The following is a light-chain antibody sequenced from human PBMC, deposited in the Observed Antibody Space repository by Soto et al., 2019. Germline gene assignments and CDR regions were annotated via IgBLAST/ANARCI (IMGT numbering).Light chain of an antibody. Sequence: QSVLTQPPSVSGAPGQRITISCTGSSPNIGAGYDVHWYQQLPGTAPKLLIYGNSNRPSGVPDRFSGSKSGTSASLAITGLHAEDEADYYCQSYDSSLSGSVFGGGTKLTVL. CDR2: GNS. CDR1: SPNIGAGYD. V-gene: IGLV1-40*01. J-gene: IGLJ2*01. CDR3: QSYDSSLSGSV.